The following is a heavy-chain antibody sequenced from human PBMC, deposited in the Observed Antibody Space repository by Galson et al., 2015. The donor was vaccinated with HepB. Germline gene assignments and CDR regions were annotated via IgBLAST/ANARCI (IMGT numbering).Heavy chain of an antibody. CDR2: ISYDGSNK. Sequence: SLRLSCAASGFTFSSYAMHWVRQAPGKGLEWVAVISYDGSNKYYADSVKGRFTISRDNSKNTLYLQMNSLRAEDTAVYYCASGPQYSSSWIRGYTGWFDPWGQGTLVTVSS. CDR3: ASGPQYSSSWIRGYTGWFDP. J-gene: IGHJ5*02. D-gene: IGHD6-13*01. CDR1: GFTFSSYA. V-gene: IGHV3-30*04.